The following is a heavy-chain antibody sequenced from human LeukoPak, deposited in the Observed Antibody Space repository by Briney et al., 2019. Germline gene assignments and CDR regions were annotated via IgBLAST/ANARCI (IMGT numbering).Heavy chain of an antibody. D-gene: IGHD2-15*01. CDR1: GFTFSSYS. V-gene: IGHV3-21*01. CDR2: ISSSSSYI. CDR3: ASVGYCSGGSCSSP. J-gene: IGHJ5*02. Sequence: KPGGSLRLSSAASGFTFSSYSMNWVRQAPGKGLEWVSSISSSSSYIYYADSVKGRFTISRDNAKNLLYLQMNSLRAEDTAVYYCASVGYCSGGSCSSPWGQGTLVTVSS.